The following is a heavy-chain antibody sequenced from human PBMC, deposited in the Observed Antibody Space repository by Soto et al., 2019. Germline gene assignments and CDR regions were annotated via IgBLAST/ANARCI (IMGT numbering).Heavy chain of an antibody. V-gene: IGHV3-66*01. CDR2: IYSGGST. CDR1: GFTVSSNY. J-gene: IGHJ4*02. CDR3: VKTLYYYDSSGPG. D-gene: IGHD3-22*01. Sequence: GGSLRLSCAASGFTVSSNYMSWVRQAPGKGLEWVSVIYSGGSTYYADSVKGRFTISRDNSKNTLYLQMSSLSAEDTAVYYCVKTLYYYDSSGPGWGQGALVTVSS.